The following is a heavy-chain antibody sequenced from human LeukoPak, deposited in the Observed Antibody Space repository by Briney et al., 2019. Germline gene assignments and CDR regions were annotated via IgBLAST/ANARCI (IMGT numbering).Heavy chain of an antibody. Sequence: GGSLKLSCAASGFTSSSYAMSWVRQAPGKGLEWVSAISGSGGSTYYADSVKGRFTISRDNSKNTLYLQMNSLRAEDTAVYYCAKVSLEWLLFDWGQGTLVTVSS. D-gene: IGHD3-3*01. CDR1: GFTSSSYA. CDR2: ISGSGGST. V-gene: IGHV3-23*01. CDR3: AKVSLEWLLFD. J-gene: IGHJ4*02.